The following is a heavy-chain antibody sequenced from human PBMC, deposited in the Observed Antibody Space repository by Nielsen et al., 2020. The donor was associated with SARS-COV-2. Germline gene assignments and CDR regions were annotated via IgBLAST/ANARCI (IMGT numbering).Heavy chain of an antibody. V-gene: IGHV1-3*01. J-gene: IGHJ4*02. CDR3: ARDYEGATNFDY. Sequence: WVRQAPGQRLEWMGWINAGNGNTKYSQKFQGRVTITRDTSASTAYMELSSLRSEDTAVYYCARDYEGATNFDYWGQGTLVTVSS. CDR2: INAGNGNT. D-gene: IGHD1-26*01.